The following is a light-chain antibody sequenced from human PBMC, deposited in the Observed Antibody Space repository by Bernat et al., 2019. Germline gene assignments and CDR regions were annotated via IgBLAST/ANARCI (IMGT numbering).Light chain of an antibody. V-gene: IGKV3-20*01. CDR1: QSVSSSY. J-gene: IGKJ2*01. CDR2: GTS. CDR3: QVYDNSPPAYT. Sequence: IVLTQSPGTLSLSPGETATLSCRASQSVSSSYLAWYQHKPGQAPRLLMCGTSSRATGIPDRFSGSVSGTDFTLTISRLEPDDFAVYYCQVYDNSPPAYTFGQGTKLEIQ.